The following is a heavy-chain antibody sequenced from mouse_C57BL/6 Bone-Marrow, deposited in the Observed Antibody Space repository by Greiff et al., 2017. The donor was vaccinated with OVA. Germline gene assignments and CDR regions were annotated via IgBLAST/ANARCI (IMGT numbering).Heavy chain of an antibody. CDR1: GYTFTDHT. V-gene: IGHV1-78*01. D-gene: IGHD2-5*01. Sequence: QVQLQQSDAELVKPGASVKISCKVSGYTFTDHTIHWMKQRPEQGLEWIGYIYPRDGSTKYNEKFKGKATLTADKSSSTAYMQLISLTSEDSSVYFCARRGYSNYFYAMDYWGQGTSVTVSS. CDR2: IYPRDGST. CDR3: ARRGYSNYFYAMDY. J-gene: IGHJ4*01.